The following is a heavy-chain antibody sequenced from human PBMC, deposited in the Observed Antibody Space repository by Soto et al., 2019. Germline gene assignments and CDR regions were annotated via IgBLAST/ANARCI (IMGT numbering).Heavy chain of an antibody. J-gene: IGHJ5*02. V-gene: IGHV4-34*01. D-gene: IGHD3-3*01. CDR1: GGSFSGYY. Sequence: SETLSLTCAVYGGSFSGYYWSWIRQPPGKGLEWIGEINHSGSTNYNPSLKSRVTISVDTSKNQFSLKLSSVTAADTAVYYCARDFWSGYYPGRRQRTQLPMPTNWFDPWGQGTLVTVSS. CDR2: INHSGST. CDR3: ARDFWSGYYPGRRQRTQLPMPTNWFDP.